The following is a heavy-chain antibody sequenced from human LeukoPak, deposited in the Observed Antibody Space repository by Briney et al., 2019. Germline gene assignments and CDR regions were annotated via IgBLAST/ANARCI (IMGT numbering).Heavy chain of an antibody. J-gene: IGHJ3*01. V-gene: IGHV3-74*01. CDR2: INSDGSST. CDR1: GFTFSSYC. Sequence: GRSLSLSCAASGFTFSSYCMYWVRHAPGKGLGWVSRINSDGSSTSYADSVKGRCSISRDNAKNTLYLQMNSLRAEDTAVYYCVRSPVEFDGFDVWGQGTMVTVSS. D-gene: IGHD2-15*01. CDR3: VRSPVEFDGFDV.